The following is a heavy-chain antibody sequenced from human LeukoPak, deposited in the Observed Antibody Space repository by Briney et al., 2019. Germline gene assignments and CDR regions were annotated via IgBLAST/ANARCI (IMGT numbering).Heavy chain of an antibody. J-gene: IGHJ4*02. CDR1: GFTFSSYG. V-gene: IGHV3-30*18. CDR3: AKAGKVGAIGFESYFDY. D-gene: IGHD1-26*01. CDR2: ISYDGSNK. Sequence: PGGSLRLSCAASGFTFSSYGMHWVRQAPGKGLEWVAVISYDGSNKYYADSVKGRFTISRDNSKNTLYLQMNSLRAEDTAVYYCAKAGKVGAIGFESYFDYWGQGTLVTVSS.